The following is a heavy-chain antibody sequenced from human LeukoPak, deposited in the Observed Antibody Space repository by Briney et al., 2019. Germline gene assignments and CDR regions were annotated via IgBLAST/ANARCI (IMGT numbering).Heavy chain of an antibody. Sequence: SETLSLTCTVSGYSLSSGYYWSWIRQPPGRGLEGIGYIYYSGITDYSPSLRSRVTISIDTSKKQFSLKLSSVTAADTAVYYCARWEASRVAFDIWGQGTLVTVSS. V-gene: IGHV4-61*01. CDR3: ARWEASRVAFDI. CDR1: GYSLSSGYY. CDR2: IYYSGIT. D-gene: IGHD1-26*01. J-gene: IGHJ3*02.